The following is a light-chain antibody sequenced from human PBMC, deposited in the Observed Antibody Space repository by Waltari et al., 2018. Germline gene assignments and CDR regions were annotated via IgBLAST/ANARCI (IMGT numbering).Light chain of an antibody. CDR3: QQYYSAVT. CDR2: WAS. Sequence: DIVMTQSPDSLAVSLGERAPITCTPSQNILHTSNNLNYLAWYQQKPGQPPKLLIYWASIRQFGVPARFSGGGSGTDFTLTIASLQAEDVAIYYCQQYYSAVTFGGGTKVEIK. J-gene: IGKJ4*01. V-gene: IGKV4-1*01. CDR1: QNILHTSNNLNY.